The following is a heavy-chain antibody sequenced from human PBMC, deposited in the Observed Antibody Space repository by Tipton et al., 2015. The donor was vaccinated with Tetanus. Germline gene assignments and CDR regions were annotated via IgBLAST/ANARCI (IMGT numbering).Heavy chain of an antibody. Sequence: QLVQSGGEVKKPGESLKISCKGSGYIFNNYWIGWVRQMPGKGLEWMGIIYPGDSDTRYSPSFQGRVTISVDKSISTAYLQWSSLKASDTSMFYWARAHCSDGVCNFDYWGQGALVTVAS. CDR3: ARAHCSDGVCNFDY. J-gene: IGHJ4*02. CDR1: GYIFNNYW. CDR2: IYPGDSDT. D-gene: IGHD2-8*01. V-gene: IGHV5-51*01.